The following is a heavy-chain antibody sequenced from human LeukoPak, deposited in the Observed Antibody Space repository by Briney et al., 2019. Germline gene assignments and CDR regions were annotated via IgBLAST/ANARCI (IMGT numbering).Heavy chain of an antibody. D-gene: IGHD3-10*01. CDR1: GFTVSSNY. J-gene: IGHJ3*02. V-gene: IGHV3-66*01. Sequence: GGSLRLSCAASGFTVSSNYMSWVRQAPGKGLEWVSVIYSGGSTYSAYTVKGRFTISTDNSKSTLYLQMNSLRAQETAVYYCARVTMGWFGAFDIWGQGKMVTVSS. CDR2: IYSGGST. CDR3: ARVTMGWFGAFDI.